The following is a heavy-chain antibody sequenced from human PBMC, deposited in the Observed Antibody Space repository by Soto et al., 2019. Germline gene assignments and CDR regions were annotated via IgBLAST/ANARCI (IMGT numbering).Heavy chain of an antibody. J-gene: IGHJ4*02. CDR3: ARGTKPDGYNFDY. V-gene: IGHV3-48*02. D-gene: IGHD5-12*01. CDR1: GFTFSTYS. Sequence: EVQLVESGGGLVQPGGSLRLSCAASGFTFSTYSMNWVRQAPGKGLEWVSYISSSSSTIYYADSVKGRFTISRENAKNSLYLQMNSLRDEDTAVYYCARGTKPDGYNFDYWGQGTLVTVSS. CDR2: ISSSSSTI.